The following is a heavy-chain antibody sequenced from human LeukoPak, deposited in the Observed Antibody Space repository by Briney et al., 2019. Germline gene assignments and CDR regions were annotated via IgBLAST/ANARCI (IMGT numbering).Heavy chain of an antibody. CDR2: IYPGDSDT. J-gene: IGHJ4*02. CDR3: ARLTRGYRYGYNDY. V-gene: IGHV5-51*01. CDR1: GYSFISYW. Sequence: GESLKISCKGFGYSFISYWIGWVRQMPGKGLEWMGIIYPGDSDTRYSPSFQGQVTISADKSISTAYLQWSSLKASDSAMYYCARLTRGYRYGYNDYWGQATLVTVSS. D-gene: IGHD5-18*01.